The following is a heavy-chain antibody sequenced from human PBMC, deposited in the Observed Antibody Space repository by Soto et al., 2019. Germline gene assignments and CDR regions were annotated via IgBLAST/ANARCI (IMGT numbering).Heavy chain of an antibody. D-gene: IGHD3-22*01. J-gene: IGHJ6*02. CDR3: ARGEDYYGSLLMDV. V-gene: IGHV3-49*03. CDR2: SRSKAYVGTT. CDR1: GFTFGHYD. Sequence: SLRLSCTASGFTFGHYDMSWLRQDPGTGLECVGFSRSKAYVGTTQYAASVKGRFTISRDDSISIAYLQMNSLKTEDTAVYYCARGEDYYGSLLMDVWSQGTTVTV.